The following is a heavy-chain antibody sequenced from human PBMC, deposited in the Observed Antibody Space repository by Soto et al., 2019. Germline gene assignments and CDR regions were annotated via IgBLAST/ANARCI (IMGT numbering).Heavy chain of an antibody. CDR3: ARDRGHIVVVPAIHPAPFDY. CDR2: IIPIFGTA. Sequence: QVQLVQSGAEVKKPGSSVKVSCKASGGTFSSYAISWVRQAPGQGLEWMGGIIPIFGTANYAQKFQGRVTITADESTRTAYMELSSLRSEDTAVYYCARDRGHIVVVPAIHPAPFDYWGQGTLVTVSS. CDR1: GGTFSSYA. D-gene: IGHD2-21*02. J-gene: IGHJ4*02. V-gene: IGHV1-69*12.